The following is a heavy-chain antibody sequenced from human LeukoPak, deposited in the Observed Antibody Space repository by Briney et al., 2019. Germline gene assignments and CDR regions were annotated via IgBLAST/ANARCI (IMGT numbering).Heavy chain of an antibody. CDR2: INHSGST. J-gene: IGHJ4*02. V-gene: IGHV4-34*01. D-gene: IGHD3-22*01. CDR1: GGSFSGYY. Sequence: ASETLSLTCAVYGGSFSGYYWSWIRQPPGKGLEWIGEINHSGSTNYNPSLKRRVTISVDTTKNQFSLKLSSVTAADTAVYYCARQLYYYDSSGYYWFDYWGQGTLVTVSS. CDR3: ARQLYYYDSSGYYWFDY.